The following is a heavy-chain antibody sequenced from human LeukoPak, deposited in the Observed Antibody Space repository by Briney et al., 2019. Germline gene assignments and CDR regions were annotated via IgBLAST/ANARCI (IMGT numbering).Heavy chain of an antibody. CDR3: AKVPKQRGYSGYDHD. Sequence: GGSLRLSCAASGFTFSSYGMSWVRQAPGKGLDWVSAISGSGGSTYYADSVKGRFTISRDNSKNTLYLQMNSLRAEDTAVYYCAKVPKQRGYSGYDHDWGQGTLVTVSS. D-gene: IGHD5-12*01. J-gene: IGHJ4*02. CDR2: ISGSGGST. CDR1: GFTFSSYG. V-gene: IGHV3-23*01.